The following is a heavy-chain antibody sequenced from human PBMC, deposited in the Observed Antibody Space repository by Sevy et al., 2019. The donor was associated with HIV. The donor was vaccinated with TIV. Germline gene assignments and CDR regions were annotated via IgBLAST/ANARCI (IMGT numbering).Heavy chain of an antibody. J-gene: IGHJ6*02. CDR3: AREYSDYDFWSGYYTTYYYYYGMDV. D-gene: IGHD3-3*01. Sequence: ASVKVSCKASGYTFTGYYMHWVRQAPGQGLEWMGRINPNSGGTNYAQKFQGRVTMTRDTSISTAYMELSRLASDDTAVYYCAREYSDYDFWSGYYTTYYYYYGMDVWGQGTTVTVSS. V-gene: IGHV1-2*06. CDR1: GYTFTGYY. CDR2: INPNSGGT.